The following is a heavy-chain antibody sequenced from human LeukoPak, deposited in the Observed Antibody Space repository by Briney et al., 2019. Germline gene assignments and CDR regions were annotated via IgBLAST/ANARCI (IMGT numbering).Heavy chain of an antibody. CDR3: AREPGIGYAFDI. V-gene: IGHV3-7*01. Sequence: GGSLRLSCVVSGFTFASSWMTWVRQAPGKGLEWVANIKQDGSVKHYVDSVKGRFTISRDNVKNSLYLQMNSLRAEDTAVYYCAREPGIGYAFDIWGQGTMVTVSS. CDR1: GFTFASSW. CDR2: IKQDGSVK. J-gene: IGHJ3*02. D-gene: IGHD3-10*01.